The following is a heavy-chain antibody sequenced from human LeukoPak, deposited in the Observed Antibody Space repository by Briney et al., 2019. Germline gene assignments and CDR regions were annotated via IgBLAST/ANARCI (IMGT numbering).Heavy chain of an antibody. CDR2: IYYSGPT. CDR1: GASISSTSYY. J-gene: IGHJ4*02. V-gene: IGHV4-39*07. CDR3: ARIGVRSVIIFGVFDY. Sequence: SETLSLTCSVSGASISSTSYYWGWIPRPPGKGLEWIGSIYYSGPTFNSPSLESRVTISADTSKTQFSLKLSSVPATDTAVYYCARIGVRSVIIFGVFDYWGQGIRVTVSS. D-gene: IGHD3-10*01.